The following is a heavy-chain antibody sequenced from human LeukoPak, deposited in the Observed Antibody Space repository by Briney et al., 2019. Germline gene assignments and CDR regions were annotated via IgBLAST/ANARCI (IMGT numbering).Heavy chain of an antibody. J-gene: IGHJ5*02. Sequence: GGSLRLSCAASGFTFSSYGMHWVRQAPGKGLEWVAVIWYDGSNKYYADSVKGRFTISRDNSKNTLYLQMNSLRAEDTAVYYCARGYGSGSYYHIPFGSWGQGTLVTVSS. CDR2: IWYDGSNK. V-gene: IGHV3-33*01. CDR3: ARGYGSGSYYHIPFGS. D-gene: IGHD3-10*01. CDR1: GFTFSSYG.